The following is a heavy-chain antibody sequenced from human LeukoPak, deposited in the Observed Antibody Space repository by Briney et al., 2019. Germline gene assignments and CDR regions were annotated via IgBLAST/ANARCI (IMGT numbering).Heavy chain of an antibody. V-gene: IGHV3-33*01. J-gene: IGHJ6*02. CDR2: IWTDGSKK. CDR3: ARSGDGMDV. Sequence: GGSLRLSCAASGXTFSSYGVHWVRQAPGKGLEWVAVIWTDGSKKYYADSVKGRFTISRDNSKNTLYLQMNSLRAEDTAVYYCARSGDGMDVWGQGTTVTVSS. CDR1: GXTFSSYG.